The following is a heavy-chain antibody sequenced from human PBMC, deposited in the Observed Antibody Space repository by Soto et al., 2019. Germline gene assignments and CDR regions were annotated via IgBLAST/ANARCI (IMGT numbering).Heavy chain of an antibody. V-gene: IGHV4-59*01. Sequence: PSETLSLTCSVSGGSMSEYFWSWIRQSPGKGLEWIGYIYYIGSTDYNPSLKSRVTISVDTSKRQFSLRLTSVTAADTAVYYCARDGYDGSGSPYPAYWGQGTQVTVSS. CDR1: GGSMSEYF. CDR2: IYYIGST. J-gene: IGHJ4*02. D-gene: IGHD3-10*01. CDR3: ARDGYDGSGSPYPAY.